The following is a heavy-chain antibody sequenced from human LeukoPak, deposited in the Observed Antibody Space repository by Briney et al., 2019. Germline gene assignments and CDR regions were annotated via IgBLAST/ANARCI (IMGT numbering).Heavy chain of an antibody. Sequence: ASVKVSCKVSGYTLTELSMHWVRQAPGKGLEWMGGFDPEDGETIYAQKFQGRVTMTTDTSTSTAYMELRSLRSDDTAVYYCARWDLEGVFLGDYWGQGTLVTVSS. CDR2: FDPEDGET. V-gene: IGHV1-24*01. J-gene: IGHJ4*02. CDR1: GYTLTELS. CDR3: ARWDLEGVFLGDY. D-gene: IGHD5-24*01.